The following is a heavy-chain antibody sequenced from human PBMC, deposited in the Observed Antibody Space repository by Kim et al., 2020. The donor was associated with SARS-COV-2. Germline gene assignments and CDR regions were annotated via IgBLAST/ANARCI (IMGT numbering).Heavy chain of an antibody. Sequence: GGSLRLSCAASGFTFSSYGMHWVRQAPGKGLEWVAVISYDGSNKYYADSVKGRFTISRDNSKNTLYLQMNSLRAEDTAVYYCAKDRRRITIFGVVIITTGDYWGQGTLVTVSS. CDR2: ISYDGSNK. V-gene: IGHV3-30*18. J-gene: IGHJ4*02. CDR3: AKDRRRITIFGVVIITTGDY. D-gene: IGHD3-3*01. CDR1: GFTFSSYG.